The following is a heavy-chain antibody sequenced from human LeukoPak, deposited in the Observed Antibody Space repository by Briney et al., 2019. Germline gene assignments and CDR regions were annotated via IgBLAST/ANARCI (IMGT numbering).Heavy chain of an antibody. Sequence: GGSLRLSCAASGFTFSSYAMSWVRQAPGKGLEWVSVISGSGSSTYYADSMNGRLTISKDNTKNTLYLQMNNLRAEDTALYFCAKQAQGSSSWFVPWGQGTLVTVSS. J-gene: IGHJ5*02. CDR1: GFTFSSYA. V-gene: IGHV3-23*01. D-gene: IGHD6-6*01. CDR3: AKQAQGSSSWFVP. CDR2: ISGSGSST.